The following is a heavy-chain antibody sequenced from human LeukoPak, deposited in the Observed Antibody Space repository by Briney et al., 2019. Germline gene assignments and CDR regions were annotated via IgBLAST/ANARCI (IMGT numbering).Heavy chain of an antibody. J-gene: IGHJ4*02. V-gene: IGHV3-21*01. Sequence: GGSLRLSCAASGFTFSSYSMNWVRQAPGKGLEWVSSISSSSSYIYYADSVKGRFTISRDNAKNSLYLQMNSLRAEGTAVYYCARGPSRYCSGGSCYVPEFDYWGQGTLVTVSS. D-gene: IGHD2-15*01. CDR1: GFTFSSYS. CDR3: ARGPSRYCSGGSCYVPEFDY. CDR2: ISSSSSYI.